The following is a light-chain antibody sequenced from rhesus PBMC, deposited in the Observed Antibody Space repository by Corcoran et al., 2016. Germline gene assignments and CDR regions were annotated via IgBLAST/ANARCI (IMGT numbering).Light chain of an antibody. J-gene: IGKJ2*01. CDR2: KAS. Sequence: DIQMTQSPSSLSASVGDTVTITCRASQSISSWLAWYQQKPGKAPKVLIYKASNLQSGVPSRLSGSGSRTDFTLTISSLQSEDFATYYCPQYNSSPYSFGRGTKVGIK. CDR1: QSISSW. V-gene: IGKV1-22*01. CDR3: PQYNSSPYS.